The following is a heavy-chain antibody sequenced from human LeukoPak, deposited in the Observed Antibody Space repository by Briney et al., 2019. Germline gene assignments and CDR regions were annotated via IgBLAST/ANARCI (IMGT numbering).Heavy chain of an antibody. CDR1: GGSISSGDYY. J-gene: IGHJ4*02. Sequence: SETLSLTCTVSGGSISSGDYYWSWIRQPPGKGLEWIGYIYYSGSTYYNPSLKSRVTISVDTSKNQFSLKLSSVTAADTAVCYCARVPYYDILTGYYFDYWGQRTLVTVSS. D-gene: IGHD3-9*01. V-gene: IGHV4-30-4*01. CDR3: ARVPYYDILTGYYFDY. CDR2: IYYSGST.